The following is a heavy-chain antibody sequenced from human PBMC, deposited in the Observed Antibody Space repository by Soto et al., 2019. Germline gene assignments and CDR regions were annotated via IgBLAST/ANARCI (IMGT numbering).Heavy chain of an antibody. CDR1: GYTFTSYG. CDR2: IIPILGIA. CDR3: ATRTDDSSGYYYLDAFDI. D-gene: IGHD3-22*01. J-gene: IGHJ3*02. V-gene: IGHV1-69*04. Sequence: SVKVSCKASGYTFTSYGISWVRQAPGQGLEWMGRIIPILGIANYAQKFQGRVTITADKSTSTAYMELSSLRSEDTAVYYCATRTDDSSGYYYLDAFDIWGQETMVTGSS.